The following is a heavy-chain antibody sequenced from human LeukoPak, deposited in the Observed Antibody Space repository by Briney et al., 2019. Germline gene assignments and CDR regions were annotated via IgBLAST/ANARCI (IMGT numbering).Heavy chain of an antibody. Sequence: SETLSLTCAVYGGSFSGYYWSWIRRPPGKGLEWIGEINHSGSTNYNPSLKSRVTISVDTSKNQFSLKLSSVTAADTAVYYCARARRGYSYGRGFDYWGQGTLVTVSS. V-gene: IGHV4-34*01. CDR2: INHSGST. CDR1: GGSFSGYY. CDR3: ARARRGYSYGRGFDY. D-gene: IGHD5-18*01. J-gene: IGHJ4*02.